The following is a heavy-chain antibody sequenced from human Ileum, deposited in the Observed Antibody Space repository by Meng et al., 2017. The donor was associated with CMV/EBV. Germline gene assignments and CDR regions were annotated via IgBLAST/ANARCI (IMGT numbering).Heavy chain of an antibody. CDR2: IHDSGST. D-gene: IGHD6-6*01. CDR3: ARVWGIAVRPLDY. Sequence: SGPGLVKPHQHQVRTVTVACASIRSGHYYRSWLRQTPGKGLAWIGHIHDSGSTYYNPSLQGRVTISVDTSKNQFSLKLSSVTAADTAVYYCARVWGIAVRPLDYWGQGTLVTVSS. V-gene: IGHV4-30-4*01. CDR1: CASIRSGHYY. J-gene: IGHJ4*02.